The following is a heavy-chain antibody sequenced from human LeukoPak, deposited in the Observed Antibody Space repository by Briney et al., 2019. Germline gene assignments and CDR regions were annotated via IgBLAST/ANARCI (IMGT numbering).Heavy chain of an antibody. V-gene: IGHV3-30-3*01. D-gene: IGHD6-13*01. Sequence: GGSLRLSCAASGFTFSSYAMHWVRQAPGKGLEGVAVISYDGSNKYYADSVKGRFTISRDNSKNTLYLQMNSLRAEDTAVYYCARDRVEVAAAGVYFYFDYWGQGTLVTVSS. CDR1: GFTFSSYA. CDR2: ISYDGSNK. J-gene: IGHJ4*02. CDR3: ARDRVEVAAAGVYFYFDY.